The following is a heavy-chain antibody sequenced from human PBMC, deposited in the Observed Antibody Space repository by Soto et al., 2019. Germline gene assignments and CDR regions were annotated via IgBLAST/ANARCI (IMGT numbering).Heavy chain of an antibody. CDR3: ARDTGSGLRVEPGIFEY. D-gene: IGHD1-26*01. Sequence: QVLLVQSGAEVKKPGASVKVSCNPSGYAFTSYTMHWVRQAPGQGLEWMGWINADNGDSKYSQKFQGRVTITRDTSASIAYMELSSLRSEDTAVYYCARDTGSGLRVEPGIFEYWGQGTLVTVSS. J-gene: IGHJ4*02. CDR1: GYAFTSYT. V-gene: IGHV1-3*01. CDR2: INADNGDS.